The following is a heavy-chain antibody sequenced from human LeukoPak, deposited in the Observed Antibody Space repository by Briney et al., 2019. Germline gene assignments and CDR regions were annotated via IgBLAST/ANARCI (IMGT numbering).Heavy chain of an antibody. CDR1: GFTFTSSA. V-gene: IGHV1-58*01. D-gene: IGHD4-17*01. CDR2: IVVGSGNT. J-gene: IGHJ4*02. Sequence: SVKVSCKASGFTFTSSAVQWVRQARGQRLEWIGWIVVGSGNTSYAQKFQGRVTMTRDTSTSTVYMELSSLRSEDTAVYYCATGYGDSPFDYWGQGTLVTVSS. CDR3: ATGYGDSPFDY.